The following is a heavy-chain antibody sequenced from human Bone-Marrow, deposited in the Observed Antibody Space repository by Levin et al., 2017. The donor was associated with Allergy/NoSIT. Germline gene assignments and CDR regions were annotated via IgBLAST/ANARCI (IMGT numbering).Heavy chain of an antibody. CDR3: ARAGTHGYSSNWLLDY. CDR2: IYSDGRT. V-gene: IGHV3-53*01. Sequence: GESLKISCAVSRVTISGNYFSWVRQAPGKGLEWVSLIYSDGRTFYADSVKGRFTISRDNAKNTLSLQMNSLRADDTAVYYCARAGTHGYSSNWLLDYWGQGTLVTVSS. D-gene: IGHD6-13*01. J-gene: IGHJ4*02. CDR1: RVTISGNY.